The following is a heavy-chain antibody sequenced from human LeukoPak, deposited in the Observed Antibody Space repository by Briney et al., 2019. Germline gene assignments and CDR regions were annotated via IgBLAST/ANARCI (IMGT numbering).Heavy chain of an antibody. CDR3: ARDLSGVTGYTYGRGIDY. CDR1: GFTFSSYG. CDR2: ISSSGSTI. Sequence: GGSLRLSCAASGFTFSSYGMSWIRQAPGKGLEWVSYISSSGSTIYYADSVKGRFTISRDNAKTSLYMQMNSLRAEDTAVYYCARDLSGVTGYTYGRGIDYWGQGTLVTVSP. D-gene: IGHD5-18*01. J-gene: IGHJ4*02. V-gene: IGHV3-48*04.